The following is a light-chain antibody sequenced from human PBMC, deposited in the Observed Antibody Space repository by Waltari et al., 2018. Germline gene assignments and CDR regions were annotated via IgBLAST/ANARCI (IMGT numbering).Light chain of an antibody. V-gene: IGKV1-27*01. J-gene: IGKJ1*01. Sequence: QMTQSPSSLSASVGDRVTITCRPSQGIDNFLAWYQQKPGKSPRLLIYGAFTMHSGAPSRFSGSMSGTDFTLTISDLQPDDVATYYCQKYDSVPRTFGQGTKVEI. CDR2: GAF. CDR3: QKYDSVPRT. CDR1: QGIDNF.